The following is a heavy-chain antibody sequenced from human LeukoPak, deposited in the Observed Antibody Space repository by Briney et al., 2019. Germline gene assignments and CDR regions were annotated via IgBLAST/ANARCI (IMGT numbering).Heavy chain of an antibody. J-gene: IGHJ4*02. CDR2: IYSGGST. CDR3: ARDQVGAYLH. D-gene: IGHD1-26*01. V-gene: IGHV3-53*04. CDR1: GFTVSSNY. Sequence: PGGSLRLSCAASGFTVSSNYMSWDRQAPGKGLEWVSVIYSGGSTYYADSVKGRFTISRHNSENTLYLQMNSLRTEDTAVYYCARDQVGAYLHWGQGTLVTVSS.